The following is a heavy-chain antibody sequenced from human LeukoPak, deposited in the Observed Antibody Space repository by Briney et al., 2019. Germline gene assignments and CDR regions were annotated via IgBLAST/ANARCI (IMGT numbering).Heavy chain of an antibody. D-gene: IGHD3-10*01. CDR3: ARKRARGLDY. Sequence: PGGSLRLSCAASGLTFSSYAMSWVRQAPGKGLEWISYISSSGSTVYYADSVKGRFTISRDNAKNSLYLQMNSLRAEDTAVYYCARKRARGLDYWGQGTLVTVSS. CDR2: ISSSGSTV. V-gene: IGHV3-48*03. J-gene: IGHJ4*02. CDR1: GLTFSSYA.